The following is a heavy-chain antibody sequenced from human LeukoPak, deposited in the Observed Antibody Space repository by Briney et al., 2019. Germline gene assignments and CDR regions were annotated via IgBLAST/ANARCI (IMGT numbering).Heavy chain of an antibody. CDR2: INPNIGST. J-gene: IGHJ4*02. V-gene: IGHV1-2*02. Sequence: ASVKVSCKASGYTFTDYYMHWVRQAPGQGLEWMGWINPNIGSTNYAQKFQGRVTMTRDTSSSTAYMELSRLRTEDTAVYYCARDFAQMDTAGEWELPMYYFDYWGQGTLVTVSS. D-gene: IGHD1-26*01. CDR3: ARDFAQMDTAGEWELPMYYFDY. CDR1: GYTFTDYY.